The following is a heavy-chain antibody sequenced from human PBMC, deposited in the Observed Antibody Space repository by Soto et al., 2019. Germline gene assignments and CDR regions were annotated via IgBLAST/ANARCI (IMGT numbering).Heavy chain of an antibody. V-gene: IGHV1-69*04. CDR2: IIPILGIA. D-gene: IGHD3-22*01. J-gene: IGHJ5*02. CDR3: ARDIRYYDSSGYYDWFDP. CDR1: GGTFSSYT. Sequence: GASVKVSCKASGGTFSSYTISWVRQAPGQGLEWMGRIIPILGIANYAQKFQGRVTITADKSTSTAYMELSSLRSEDTAVYYCARDIRYYDSSGYYDWFDPWGQGTLVTVSS.